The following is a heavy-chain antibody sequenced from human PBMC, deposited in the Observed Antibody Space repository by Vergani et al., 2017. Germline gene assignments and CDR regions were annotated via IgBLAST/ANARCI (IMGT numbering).Heavy chain of an antibody. D-gene: IGHD2-15*01. J-gene: IGHJ2*01. Sequence: EVQLVQSGAEVKKPGESLKISCKGSGYSFTSYWIGWVRQMPGKGLEWMGIIYPGDSDTRYSPSFQGQVTISADKSISTAYLQWSSLKASDTAMYYCARRMVLVAATHYWYFDLWGRGTLVTVSS. CDR1: GYSFTSYW. CDR2: IYPGDSDT. V-gene: IGHV5-51*03. CDR3: ARRMVLVAATHYWYFDL.